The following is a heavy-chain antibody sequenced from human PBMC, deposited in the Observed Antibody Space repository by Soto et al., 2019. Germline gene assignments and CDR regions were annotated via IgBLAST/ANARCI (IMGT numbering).Heavy chain of an antibody. CDR1: GGTFSSYA. J-gene: IGHJ4*02. CDR2: IIPIFGTA. Sequence: GASVQVSCKASGGTFSSYAISWVRQAPGQGLEWMGGIIPIFGTANYAQKFRGRVTITADESTSTAYMELSSLRSEDTAVYYCARGNPGTMYYYDSSGYYPIDYWGQGTLVTVSS. CDR3: ARGNPGTMYYYDSSGYYPIDY. V-gene: IGHV1-69*13. D-gene: IGHD3-22*01.